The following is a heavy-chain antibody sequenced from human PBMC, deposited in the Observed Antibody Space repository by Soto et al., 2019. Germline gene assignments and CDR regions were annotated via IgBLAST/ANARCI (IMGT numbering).Heavy chain of an antibody. Sequence: SETLSLTCAVYGGSFSGYYWSWIRQPPGKGLEWIGEINHSGSTNYNPSLKSRVTISVDTSKNQFSLKLSSVTAADTAVYYCARRPRNYYDSSGDAFDIWGQGTMVTVSS. J-gene: IGHJ3*02. V-gene: IGHV4-34*01. CDR1: GGSFSGYY. CDR2: INHSGST. CDR3: ARRPRNYYDSSGDAFDI. D-gene: IGHD3-22*01.